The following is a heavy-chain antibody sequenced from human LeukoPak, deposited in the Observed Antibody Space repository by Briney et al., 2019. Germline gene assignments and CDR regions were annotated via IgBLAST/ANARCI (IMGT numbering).Heavy chain of an antibody. V-gene: IGHV3-20*04. CDR2: INRNGGST. J-gene: IGHJ3*02. CDR3: AKDWGQAAAGNAFDI. Sequence: GGSLRLSCEASGFTFDDYGMSWVRQPPGKGLDWVSGINRNGGSTDYADSVKGRFTISRDNAKNSHFLQMNSLRVEDTALYYCAKDWGQAAAGNAFDIWGQGTMVTVSS. CDR1: GFTFDDYG. D-gene: IGHD6-13*01.